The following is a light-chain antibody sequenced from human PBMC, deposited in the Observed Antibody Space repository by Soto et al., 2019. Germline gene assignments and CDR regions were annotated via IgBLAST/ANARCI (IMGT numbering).Light chain of an antibody. V-gene: IGKV3D-15*01. J-gene: IGKJ1*01. CDR1: QQISTY. CDR3: QQYYNWRART. CDR2: GAS. Sequence: EIVMTQSPATLSVSPGEGATLSCLASQQISTYLAWYQHKRGQAPRLLIYGASTRAAGVPARFSGSGSETEFTLTITSLQSDDFAVYYCQQYYNWRARTFGQGTKVDIK.